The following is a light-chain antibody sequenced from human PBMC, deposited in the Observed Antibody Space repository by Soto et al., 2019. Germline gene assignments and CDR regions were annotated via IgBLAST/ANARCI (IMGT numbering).Light chain of an antibody. J-gene: IGKJ1*01. CDR1: QSISSW. Sequence: DIHMTQSPSTLSASLGDRVTITFRASQSISSWLAWYQQKPGKAPKLLIYDASSLESGVPSRFSGSGSGTEFTLTISSLQPEDFATYYCLQYRSFPRTFGQGTKVDI. CDR2: DAS. CDR3: LQYRSFPRT. V-gene: IGKV1-5*01.